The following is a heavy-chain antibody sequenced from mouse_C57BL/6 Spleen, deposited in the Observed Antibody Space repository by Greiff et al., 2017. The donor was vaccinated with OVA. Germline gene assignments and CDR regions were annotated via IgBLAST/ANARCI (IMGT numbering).Heavy chain of an antibody. V-gene: IGHV5-4*03. Sequence: EVKLMESGGGLVKPGGSLKLSCAASGFTFSSYAMSWVRQTPEKRLEWVATISDGGSYTYYPDNVKGRFTISRDNAKNNLYLQMSHLKSEDTAMYYCARGDYGEYYAMDYWGQGTSVTVSS. CDR3: ARGDYGEYYAMDY. J-gene: IGHJ4*01. CDR2: ISDGGSYT. D-gene: IGHD1-1*01. CDR1: GFTFSSYA.